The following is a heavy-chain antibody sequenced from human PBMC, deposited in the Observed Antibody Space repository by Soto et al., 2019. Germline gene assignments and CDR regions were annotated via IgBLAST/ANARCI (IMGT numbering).Heavy chain of an antibody. CDR3: ARAPSEYIWGSYLRYYEY. CDR2: ISGTTGHA. V-gene: IGHV3-23*01. Sequence: PGGSLRLSCAASGFPFSNYAMAWVRQAPGKGLEWVSAISGTTGHAFYADSLKDRFTISRDNSKNKLYLQMDSLRAEDTAVYHFARAPSEYIWGSYLRYYEYWGQGTLVTVSS. D-gene: IGHD3-16*01. J-gene: IGHJ4*02. CDR1: GFPFSNYA.